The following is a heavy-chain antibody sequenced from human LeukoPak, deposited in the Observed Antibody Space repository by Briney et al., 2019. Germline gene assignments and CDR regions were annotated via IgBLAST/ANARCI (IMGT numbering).Heavy chain of an antibody. J-gene: IGHJ4*02. V-gene: IGHV3-30*02. CDR3: VREGGSGSYSSG. D-gene: IGHD3-10*01. CDR2: IRSDGSTE. Sequence: GESLRLSCTASGFTFHAYNMNWVRQAPGKGLEWVAFIRSDGSTEYYGESVKGRFTISRDNAENSLYLQLNSLRAGDSGVYYCVREGGSGSYSSGWGQGTLVTVSS. CDR1: GFTFHAYN.